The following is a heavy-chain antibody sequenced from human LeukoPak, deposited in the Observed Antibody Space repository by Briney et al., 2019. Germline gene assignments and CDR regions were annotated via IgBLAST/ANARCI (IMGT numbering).Heavy chain of an antibody. CDR3: ARDRHFPHYFDY. J-gene: IGHJ4*02. Sequence: SQTLSLTCAISGDSLSSNNAAWNWIRQSPSRGLQWLGRTYFRSKWYTDYAVSLKSRITINPDASKNQFSLQLNSVTPEDTAVYYCARDRHFPHYFDYWGQGTLVTVSS. D-gene: IGHD2/OR15-2a*01. CDR1: GDSLSSNNAA. V-gene: IGHV6-1*01. CDR2: TYFRSKWYT.